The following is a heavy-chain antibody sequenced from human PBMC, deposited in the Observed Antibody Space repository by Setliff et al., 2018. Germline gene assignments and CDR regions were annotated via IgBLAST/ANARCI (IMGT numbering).Heavy chain of an antibody. V-gene: IGHV4-59*01. J-gene: IGHJ4*02. CDR2: VYHSGTA. Sequence: SETLSLTCTVSGGPFSGASIWSWIRQPPGKGLEFIGYVYHSGTAKYDPSLESRAIMSVDASKNEISLKLKSVTAADTAVYYCARDRTYYASGTYTRYFDYWGRGTLVTVSS. CDR3: ARDRTYYASGTYTRYFDY. D-gene: IGHD3-10*01. CDR1: GGPFSGAS.